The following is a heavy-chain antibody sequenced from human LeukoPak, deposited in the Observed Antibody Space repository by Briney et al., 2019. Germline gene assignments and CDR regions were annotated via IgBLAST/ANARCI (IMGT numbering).Heavy chain of an antibody. CDR2: IYYTGST. CDR3: ARGSTCSSVDP. V-gene: IGHV4-59*01. D-gene: IGHD6-6*01. Sequence: SETLSLTCTVSGASISSYYWSWIRQPPGKGLEWIGYIYYTGSTNYNPSLKSRVTISVDTSKNQFSLKLSSVTAADTAVYYCARGSTCSSVDPWGQGTLVTVSS. CDR1: GASISSYY. J-gene: IGHJ5*02.